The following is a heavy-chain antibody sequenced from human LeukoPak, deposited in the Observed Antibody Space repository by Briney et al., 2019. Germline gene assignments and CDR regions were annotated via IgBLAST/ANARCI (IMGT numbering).Heavy chain of an antibody. V-gene: IGHV1-8*03. D-gene: IGHD6-19*01. J-gene: IGHJ3*02. Sequence: ASVKVSCKASGYTFTSYGISWVRQATGQGLEWMGWMNPKRGNTGYAHKFQGRVTITRNTSITTAYMELSSLRSEDTAVYYCAKSSGWDLDAFDIWGQGTMVTVSS. CDR1: GYTFTSYG. CDR3: AKSSGWDLDAFDI. CDR2: MNPKRGNT.